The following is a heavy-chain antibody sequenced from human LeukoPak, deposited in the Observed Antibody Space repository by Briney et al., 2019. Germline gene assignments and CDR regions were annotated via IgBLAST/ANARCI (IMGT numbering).Heavy chain of an antibody. V-gene: IGHV3-21*01. CDR1: GFSFSRYS. J-gene: IGHJ3*02. CDR2: ISSSTTYI. D-gene: IGHD1-1*01. Sequence: GGSLRLSCAASGFSFSRYSLSWVRQAPGKGLEWISLISSSTTYIYYADSVKGRFTISRDNAKNSVFLQMTSLRAEDTAVYYCAKDAWVPSDAFDIWGQGTMVTVSS. CDR3: AKDAWVPSDAFDI.